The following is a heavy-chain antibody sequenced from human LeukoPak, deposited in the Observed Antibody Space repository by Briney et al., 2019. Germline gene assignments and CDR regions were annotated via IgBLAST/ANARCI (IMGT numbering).Heavy chain of an antibody. Sequence: ASVKVSCKASGYTFTGYYMHWVRQAPGQGLEWMGRIIPILGIANYAQKFQGRVTITADKSTSTAYMELSSLRSEDTAVYYCARDYGSGRNPDSWYFDYWGQGTLVTVSS. CDR3: ARDYGSGRNPDSWYFDY. V-gene: IGHV1-69*04. D-gene: IGHD3-10*01. J-gene: IGHJ4*02. CDR1: GYTFTGYY. CDR2: IIPILGIA.